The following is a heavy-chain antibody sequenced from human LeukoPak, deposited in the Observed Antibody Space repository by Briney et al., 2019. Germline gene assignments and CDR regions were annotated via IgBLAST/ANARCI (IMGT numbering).Heavy chain of an antibody. CDR1: GYTFTVNG. CDR2: ISANSGDT. V-gene: IGHV1-18*01. CDR3: ARDRWYAFDY. J-gene: IGHJ4*02. Sequence: ASVKVSCKASGYTFTVNGISWMRQAPGQELEWLGWISANSGDTNYAEQFQGRLTLATDTSTSTAYMELRSLRDDDTTVYYCARDRWYAFDYWGQGTLVTVST. D-gene: IGHD6-13*01.